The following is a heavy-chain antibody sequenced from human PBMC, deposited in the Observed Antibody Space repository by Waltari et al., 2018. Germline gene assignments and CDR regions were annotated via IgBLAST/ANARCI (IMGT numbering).Heavy chain of an antibody. V-gene: IGHV4-34*01. Sequence: QVQLQQWGAGLLKPSETLSLTCAVYGGSFSGYYWSWIRQPPGKGLEWIGEINHSGSTNYNPSLKSRVTISVDTSKNQFSLKLSSVTAADTAVYYCARGVMVVAATSSGRYYGMDVWGQGTTVTVSS. J-gene: IGHJ6*02. CDR3: ARGVMVVAATSSGRYYGMDV. CDR2: INHSGST. D-gene: IGHD2-15*01. CDR1: GGSFSGYY.